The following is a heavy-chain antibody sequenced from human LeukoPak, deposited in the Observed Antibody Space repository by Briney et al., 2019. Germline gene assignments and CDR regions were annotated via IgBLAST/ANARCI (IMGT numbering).Heavy chain of an antibody. CDR2: INPNSGVT. V-gene: IGHV1-2*02. CDR1: GYTFTGYY. CDR3: ARGNPILRYFDWTTFDY. D-gene: IGHD3-9*01. Sequence: GASVKVSCKASGYTFTGYYMHWVRQAPGQGLEWMGWINPNSGVTNSAQKFQGRVTMTRDTSISTVYMDLSRLRSDDTAVYYCARGNPILRYFDWTTFDYWGQGTPVTVSS. J-gene: IGHJ4*02.